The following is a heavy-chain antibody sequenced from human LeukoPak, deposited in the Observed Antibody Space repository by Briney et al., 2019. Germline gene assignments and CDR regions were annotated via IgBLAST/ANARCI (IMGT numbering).Heavy chain of an antibody. V-gene: IGHV1-2*02. CDR2: INPNNGGT. J-gene: IGHJ6*02. CDR1: GYTFTGHY. CDR3: ARCLYGSGSWGEVYYYGMDV. Sequence: GASVKVPCKASGYTFTGHYMHWVRQAPGQGLEWMGWINPNNGGTNYAQKFQGRVTMTRDTSISTAYMELSRLRSDDTAVYYCARCLYGSGSWGEVYYYGMDVWGQGTTVTVSS. D-gene: IGHD3-10*01.